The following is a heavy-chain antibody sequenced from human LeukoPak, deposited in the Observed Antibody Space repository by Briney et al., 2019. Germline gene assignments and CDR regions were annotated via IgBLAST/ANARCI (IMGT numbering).Heavy chain of an antibody. J-gene: IGHJ4*02. CDR2: IIPVLNTP. D-gene: IGHD2-21*01. CDR1: GNTFSTYN. CDR3: ATGDSVMYYFDS. Sequence: SVKVSCKASGNTFSTYNINWLRQAPGQGLEWMAGIIPVLNTPNYARTFQGRVTITADETTNTAYMELKSLRSDDTGMYYCATGDSVMYYFDSWAREPWSPSPQ. V-gene: IGHV1-69*13.